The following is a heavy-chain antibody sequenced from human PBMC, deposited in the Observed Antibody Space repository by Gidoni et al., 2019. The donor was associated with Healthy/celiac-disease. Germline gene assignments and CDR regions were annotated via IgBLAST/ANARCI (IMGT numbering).Heavy chain of an antibody. Sequence: ALSWVRQAPGKGLEWVSAISGSGGSTYYADSVKGRFTISRDNSKNTLYLQMNSLRAEDTAVYYCAKDRYGGNPELFDYWGQGTLVTVSS. D-gene: IGHD4-17*01. CDR1: A. J-gene: IGHJ4*02. V-gene: IGHV3-23*01. CDR2: ISGSGGST. CDR3: AKDRYGGNPELFDY.